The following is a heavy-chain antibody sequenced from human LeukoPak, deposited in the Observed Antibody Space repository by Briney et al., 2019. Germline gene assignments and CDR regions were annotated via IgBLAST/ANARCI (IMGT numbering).Heavy chain of an antibody. CDR2: IIPILGIA. V-gene: IGHV1-69*02. Sequence: SVKVSCKASGGTFSSYTVSWVRQAPGHGLEWMGRIIPILGIANYAQQFQRSVTITADKSTSTSYMELRSLRAEDKAGDHGARGTSSSSGDVFDPWGNRTQGTV. D-gene: IGHD6-6*01. CDR3: ARGTSSSSGDVFDP. CDR1: GGTFSSYT. J-gene: IGHJ5*02.